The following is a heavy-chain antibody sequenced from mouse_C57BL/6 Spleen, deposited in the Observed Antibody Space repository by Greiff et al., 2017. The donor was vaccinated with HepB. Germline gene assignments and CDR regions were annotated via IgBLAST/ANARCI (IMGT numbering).Heavy chain of an antibody. Sequence: EVQLQQSGAELVRPGASVKLSCTASGFNIKDDYMHWVKQRPEQGLEWIGWIDPENGDTEYASKFQGKATITADTSSNTSYLQLTSLTSEDTAVYYCTTNCSPYDDWGQGTTLTVSS. CDR3: TTNCSPYDD. V-gene: IGHV14-4*01. J-gene: IGHJ2*01. CDR1: GFNIKDDY. CDR2: IDPENGDT. D-gene: IGHD4-1*01.